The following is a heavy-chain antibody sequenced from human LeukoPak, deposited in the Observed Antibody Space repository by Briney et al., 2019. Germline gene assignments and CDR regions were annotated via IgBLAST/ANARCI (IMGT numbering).Heavy chain of an antibody. CDR2: VFYSGST. D-gene: IGHD2-15*01. CDR1: GGSISRYY. V-gene: IGHV4-59*08. CDR3: ARHEGHCTGGNCYSHGFDI. Sequence: KPSETLSLTCTVSGGSISRYYWSWIRRPPGKGLEWIGYVFYSGSTKYNPSLKSRVTISLDTSKKQFSLNLSSVTATDTAVYFCARHEGHCTGGNCYSHGFDIWGQGTIVTVSS. J-gene: IGHJ3*02.